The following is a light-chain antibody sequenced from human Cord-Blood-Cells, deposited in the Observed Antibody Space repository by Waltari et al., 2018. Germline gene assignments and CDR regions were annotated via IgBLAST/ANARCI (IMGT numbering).Light chain of an antibody. V-gene: IGKV3-11*01. CDR2: DAS. CDR3: QQRSNWPLT. Sequence: EIVLTQSPATLSLSPGVRAPLSCRASQSVSSYLAWYQQKPGQAPRLLIYDASNRATGIPARFSGSGSGTDFTLTISSLEPEDLAVYYCQQRSNWPLTFGGGTKVEIK. J-gene: IGKJ4*01. CDR1: QSVSSY.